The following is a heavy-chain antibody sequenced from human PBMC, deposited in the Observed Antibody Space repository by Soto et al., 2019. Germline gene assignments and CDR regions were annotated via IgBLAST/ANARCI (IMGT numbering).Heavy chain of an antibody. D-gene: IGHD1-26*01. CDR1: GFTFSIYW. CDR2: MNSYASST. Sequence: HPGGSLRLSCAASGFTFSIYWMHWVRQAPGKGLVWVSRMNSYASSTNYADSVKGRFTISRDNAKNTLFLQMNSLGADDAALYYCARVVPGYDFYIWGXGTMVTASS. J-gene: IGHJ3*02. CDR3: ARVVPGYDFYI. V-gene: IGHV3-74*01.